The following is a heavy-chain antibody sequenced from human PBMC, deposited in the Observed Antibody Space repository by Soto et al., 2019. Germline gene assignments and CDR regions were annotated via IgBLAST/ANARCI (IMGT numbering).Heavy chain of an antibody. D-gene: IGHD3-10*01. CDR2: ISYDGSNK. CDR3: ASPSLLSATGDY. CDR1: GFTFSSYA. J-gene: IGHJ4*02. Sequence: QVQLVESGGGVVQPGRSLRLSCAASGFTFSSYAMHWVRQAPGKGLECVAVISYDGSNKYYADSVTGRFTISRDNSKNTLYLQMNSLIAEDTAVYYCASPSLLSATGDYWGQGTLVTVSS. V-gene: IGHV3-30-3*01.